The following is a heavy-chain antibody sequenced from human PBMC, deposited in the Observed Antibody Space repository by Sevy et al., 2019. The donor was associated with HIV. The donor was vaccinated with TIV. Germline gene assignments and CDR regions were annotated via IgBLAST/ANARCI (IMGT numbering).Heavy chain of an antibody. D-gene: IGHD3-3*01. CDR2: IYYSGST. CDR1: GGSISSYY. CDR3: ARVGSTYDFWSGYPHYYYYGMDV. Sequence: SETLSLTCTVSGGSISSYYWSWIRQPPGKGLEWIGYIYYSGSTNYTPSLKSRVTISVDTSKNQFSLKLSSVTAADTAVYYCARVGSTYDFWSGYPHYYYYGMDVWGQGTTVTVSS. J-gene: IGHJ6*02. V-gene: IGHV4-59*01.